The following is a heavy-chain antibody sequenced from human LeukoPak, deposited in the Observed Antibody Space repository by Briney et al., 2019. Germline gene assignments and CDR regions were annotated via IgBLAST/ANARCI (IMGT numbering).Heavy chain of an antibody. CDR1: GASISSYY. V-gene: IGHV4-59*01. D-gene: IGHD1-26*01. Sequence: PSETLSLTCTVPGASISSYYWTWIRQPPGKGLEWIGSTSYSASTNYNPSLKGRVTMSLDTSKNQFSVKVTSVTAADTAVYYCARDVEGATLRYCDYWGQGTLVSVSS. CDR3: ARDVEGATLRYCDY. CDR2: TSYSAST. J-gene: IGHJ4*02.